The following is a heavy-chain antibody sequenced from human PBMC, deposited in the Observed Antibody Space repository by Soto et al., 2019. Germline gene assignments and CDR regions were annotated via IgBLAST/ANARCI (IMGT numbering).Heavy chain of an antibody. D-gene: IGHD3-16*01. CDR1: GGTFSSYA. Sequence: SVKVSCKASGGTFSSYAISWVRQAPGQGLEWMGGTIPIFGTANYAQKFQGRVTITADESTSTAYMELSSLRSEDTAVYYCVRVVRLGGMDVSGQGTTFTVSS. V-gene: IGHV1-69*13. CDR3: VRVVRLGGMDV. CDR2: TIPIFGTA. J-gene: IGHJ6*02.